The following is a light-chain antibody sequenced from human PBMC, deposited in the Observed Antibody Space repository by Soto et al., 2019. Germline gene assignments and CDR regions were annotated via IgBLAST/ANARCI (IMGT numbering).Light chain of an antibody. J-gene: IGKJ1*01. CDR2: KIS. V-gene: IGKV2-24*01. CDR3: LQATQFPWT. Sequence: DIVVTQTPLSSPVILGQPAAISCRSSQSLVHRDGNTYLSWLQQRPGQAPRLLLYKISNRVSGVPDRFRGSGAGTDFTLTISRVEVEDVGVYYCLQATQFPWTFGQGTKVDIK. CDR1: QSLVHRDGNTY.